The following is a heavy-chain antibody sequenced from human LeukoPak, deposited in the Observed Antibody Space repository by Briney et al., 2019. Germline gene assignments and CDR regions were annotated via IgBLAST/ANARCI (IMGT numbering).Heavy chain of an antibody. J-gene: IGHJ6*03. CDR1: GYTFTSYG. CDR2: ISAYNGNT. CDR3: ARDSGACSPLTKTRGSCYEYYYYMDV. D-gene: IGHD2-15*01. Sequence: ASVKVSCKASGYTFTSYGISWVRQAPGQGLEWMGWISAYNGNTNYAQKFQGRVTMTRDTSTSTVYMELSSLRSEDTAVYYCARDSGACSPLTKTRGSCYEYYYYMDVWGKGTTVTISS. V-gene: IGHV1-18*01.